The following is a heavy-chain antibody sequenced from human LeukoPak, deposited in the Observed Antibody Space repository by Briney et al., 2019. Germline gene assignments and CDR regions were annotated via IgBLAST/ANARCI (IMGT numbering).Heavy chain of an antibody. V-gene: IGHV1-69*06. CDR3: ARGFYYYGSGSYTAYYYYYYMDV. CDR2: IIPMFGTA. CDR1: GGTFSSYD. Sequence: SVKVSCKASGGTFSSYDISWVRQAPGQGLEWMGGIIPMFGTANYAQKFQGRVTISADKSTSTAYMELSSLRSEDTAVYYCARGFYYYGSGSYTAYYYYYYMDVWSKGTTVTVSS. D-gene: IGHD3-10*01. J-gene: IGHJ6*03.